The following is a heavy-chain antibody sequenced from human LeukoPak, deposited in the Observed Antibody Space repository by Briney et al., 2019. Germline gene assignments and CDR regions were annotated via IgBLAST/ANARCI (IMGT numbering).Heavy chain of an antibody. CDR3: ARVDHPSFASRRRAVAGYYFDY. J-gene: IGHJ4*02. CDR1: GYTFTSYG. CDR2: ISAYNGNT. D-gene: IGHD6-19*01. V-gene: IGHV1-18*01. Sequence: VASVKVSCKASGYTFTSYGISGVRQAPGQGLEWVGCISAYNGNTNYTQKLQGRVTMTTDTSTSTAYMELRSLRSDDTAGYYCARVDHPSFASRRRAVAGYYFDYWGQGTLVTVSS.